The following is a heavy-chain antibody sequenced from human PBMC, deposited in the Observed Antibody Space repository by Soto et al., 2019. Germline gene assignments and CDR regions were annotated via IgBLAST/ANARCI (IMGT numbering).Heavy chain of an antibody. Sequence: SVKVSCKASGGTFSSYTISWVRQAPGQGLEWMGRIIPILGIANYAQKFQGRVTITADKSTSTAYMELSSLRSEDTAVYYCARVYSKGAFDTWGQGTMVTVSS. CDR3: ARVYSKGAFDT. D-gene: IGHD4-4*01. J-gene: IGHJ3*02. V-gene: IGHV1-69*02. CDR2: IIPILGIA. CDR1: GGTFSSYT.